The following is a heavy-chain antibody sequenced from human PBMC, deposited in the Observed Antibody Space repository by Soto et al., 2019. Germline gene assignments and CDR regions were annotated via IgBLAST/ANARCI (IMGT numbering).Heavy chain of an antibody. Sequence: QVQLVQSGAEVKKPGSSVKVSCKASGGTFSSYAISWVRQAPGQGLEWMGGIIPIFGTANYAQKFQGRVTITADESTSTAYMELSRLRSEDTAVYYCARSGSGGYCSGGSCARHYYYGMDVWGQGTTVTVSS. V-gene: IGHV1-69*01. J-gene: IGHJ6*02. D-gene: IGHD2-15*01. CDR3: ARSGSGGYCSGGSCARHYYYGMDV. CDR1: GGTFSSYA. CDR2: IIPIFGTA.